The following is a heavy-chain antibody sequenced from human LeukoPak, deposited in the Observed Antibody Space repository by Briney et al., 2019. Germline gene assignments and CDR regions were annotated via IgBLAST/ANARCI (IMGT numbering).Heavy chain of an antibody. D-gene: IGHD1-1*01. V-gene: IGHV3-64D*09. CDR3: VGGKGADY. Sequence: GGSLRLSCSASGFTFSIYALHWVRRAPGKGLEYVSAITHDGRGAYYADSVKGRFTISRDNSQKTLYLQMSSLRAEDTAVYYCVGGKGADYWGQGTLVTVSS. J-gene: IGHJ4*02. CDR1: GFTFSIYA. CDR2: ITHDGRGA.